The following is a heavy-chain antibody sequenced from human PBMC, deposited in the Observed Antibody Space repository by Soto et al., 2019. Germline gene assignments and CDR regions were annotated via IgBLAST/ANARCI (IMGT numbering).Heavy chain of an antibody. CDR3: ARNRRLDY. CDR2: INYSGST. CDR1: GGSISSYY. V-gene: IGHV4-34*01. J-gene: IGHJ4*02. Sequence: SETLSLTCTVSGGSISSYYWSWIRQPPGKGLEWIGEINYSGSTNYNPSLKSRVTISVDTSKNQFSLKLSSVTAADTAVYYCARNRRLDYWGQGTLVTVSS.